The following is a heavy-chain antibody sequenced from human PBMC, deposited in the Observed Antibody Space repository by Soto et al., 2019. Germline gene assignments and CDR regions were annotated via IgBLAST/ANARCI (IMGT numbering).Heavy chain of an antibody. J-gene: IGHJ6*02. CDR3: VRDLGSGSYYYYGMDV. CDR1: GYTFTSYG. V-gene: IGHV1-18*01. D-gene: IGHD1-26*01. CDR2: ISAYNGNT. Sequence: ASVKVSCKASGYTFTSYGISWVRQAPGQGLEWMGWISAYNGNTNYAQKLQGRVTMTTDTSTSTAYMELRSLRSDDTAVYYCVRDLGSGSYYYYGMDVGGQGTTVTVSS.